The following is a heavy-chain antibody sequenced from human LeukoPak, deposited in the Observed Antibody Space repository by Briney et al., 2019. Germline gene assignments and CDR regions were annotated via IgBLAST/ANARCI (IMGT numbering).Heavy chain of an antibody. D-gene: IGHD5-12*01. V-gene: IGHV3-30*19. CDR3: ARSGSYYYYMDV. Sequence: GGSLRHSCAASGFIFSSYDMHWVRQAPGKGLEWVAVISYDGSNKYYADSVKGRFTISRDNSKNTLYLQMNSLRAEDTAVYYCARSGSYYYYMDVWGKGTTVTVSS. CDR2: ISYDGSNK. J-gene: IGHJ6*03. CDR1: GFIFSSYD.